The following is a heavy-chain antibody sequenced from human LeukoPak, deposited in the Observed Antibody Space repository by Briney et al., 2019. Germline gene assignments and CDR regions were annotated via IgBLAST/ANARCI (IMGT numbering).Heavy chain of an antibody. CDR2: IYYTGST. CDR1: GGSISNYY. D-gene: IGHD3-10*01. CDR3: VRRDYGSGAYGY. J-gene: IGHJ4*02. V-gene: IGHV4-59*08. Sequence: PSETLPLTCTVSGGSISNYYWGWIRQPPGKGLEWIGYIYYTGSTTYTPSLKSRVTISLDTSNNLFSLKLSSVTAADTAVYYCVRRDYGSGAYGYWGQGTLVTVSS.